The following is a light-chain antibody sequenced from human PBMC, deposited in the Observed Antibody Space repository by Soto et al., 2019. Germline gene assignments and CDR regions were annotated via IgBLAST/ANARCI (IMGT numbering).Light chain of an antibody. CDR1: QSISDW. CDR2: KAS. V-gene: IGKV1-5*03. Sequence: DIQMTQSPSTLSASVGDRVTITCRASQSISDWLAWYQQKPGKAPNLLIYKASSLESGVPSRFTGSGSGTDFTLTISSLQPDDFATYYCQQYHSYPWTFGQGTKVESK. CDR3: QQYHSYPWT. J-gene: IGKJ1*01.